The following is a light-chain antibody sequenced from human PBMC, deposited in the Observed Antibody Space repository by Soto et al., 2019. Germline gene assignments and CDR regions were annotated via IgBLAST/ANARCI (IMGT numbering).Light chain of an antibody. CDR2: SYN. CDR3: QSFDSSLSAVV. J-gene: IGLJ2*01. V-gene: IGLV1-40*01. CDR1: SSNIAAGYD. Sequence: QSVLTQPPSVSAAPGQRVTIPCTGGSSNIAAGYDVHWYHQLPGTAPKLLIYSYNTRPSGVPDRFSGSKSGTSASLAITGLQAEDEADYYCQSFDSSLSAVVFGGGTKLTVL.